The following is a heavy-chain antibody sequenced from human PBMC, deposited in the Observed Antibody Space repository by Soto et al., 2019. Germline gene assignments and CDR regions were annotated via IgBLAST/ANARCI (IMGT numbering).Heavy chain of an antibody. Sequence: GGSLRPSCAAPGSTFFNYATSWVRQAPGKGLEWVSGISGRSGITDYADPAKGRFTISRDNSQNTMYLQRKSLRAEAAAVDYGADDSACDFSENPYYYYGMDVWGQGTTVTVSS. CDR2: ISGRSGIT. D-gene: IGHD5-12*01. V-gene: IGHV3-23*01. J-gene: IGHJ6*02. CDR3: ADDSACDFSENPYYYYGMDV. CDR1: GSTFFNYA.